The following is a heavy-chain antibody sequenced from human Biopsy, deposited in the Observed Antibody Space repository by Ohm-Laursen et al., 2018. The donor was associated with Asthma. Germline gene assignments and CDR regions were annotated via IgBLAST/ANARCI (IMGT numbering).Heavy chain of an antibody. CDR1: GLSLSKTGMR. Sequence: TQTLTLTCTLSGLSLSKTGMRVSWIRQPPGKALEWLARIDWGDDKFYSASLKTRLTISKDTSKNQVVLTMTTMDPVDTATYYCAREQQLGNFDYWGQGTLVTVSS. CDR3: AREQQLGNFDY. J-gene: IGHJ4*02. V-gene: IGHV2-70*04. D-gene: IGHD6-13*01. CDR2: IDWGDDK.